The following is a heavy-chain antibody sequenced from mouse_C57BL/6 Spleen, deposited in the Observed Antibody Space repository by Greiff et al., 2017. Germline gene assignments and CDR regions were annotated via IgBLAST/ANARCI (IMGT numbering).Heavy chain of an antibody. CDR1: GYTFTDYN. D-gene: IGHD2-4*01. CDR3: ARSGYDYDGFAY. V-gene: IGHV1-18*01. Sequence: VQLQQSGPELVKPGASVKIPCKASGYTFTDYNMDWVKQSHGKSLEWIGDINPNNGGTIYNQKFKGKATLTVDKSYSTAYMELRSLTSEVSAVYYCARSGYDYDGFAYWGQGTLVTVSA. J-gene: IGHJ3*01. CDR2: INPNNGGT.